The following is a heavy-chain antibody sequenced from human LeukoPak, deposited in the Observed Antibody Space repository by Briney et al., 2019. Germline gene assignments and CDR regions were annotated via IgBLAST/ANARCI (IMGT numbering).Heavy chain of an antibody. CDR3: ARDVRQWEPDS. CDR2: IKQDGSEM. J-gene: IGHJ4*02. CDR1: GFTFRSYW. Sequence: GGSLRLSCAASGFTFRSYWMSWVRQAPGKGLEWVASIKQDGSEMYYVDSMRGRLTISRDNAESSLYLQMDTLRAEDTAVYYCARDVRQWEPDSWGQGTLVTVSS. D-gene: IGHD1-26*01. V-gene: IGHV3-7*03.